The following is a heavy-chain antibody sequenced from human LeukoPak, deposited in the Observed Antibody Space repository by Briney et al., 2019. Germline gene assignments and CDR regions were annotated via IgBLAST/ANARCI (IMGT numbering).Heavy chain of an antibody. Sequence: ASVKVSCKASGYTFTSYDINWVRQATGQGLGWMGWMNPNSGNTGYAQKFQGRVTITTDESTSTAYMELSSLRSEDTAVYYCASSSIAAPGSDAFDIWGQGTMVTVPS. V-gene: IGHV1-8*03. CDR1: GYTFTSYD. D-gene: IGHD6-6*01. CDR2: MNPNSGNT. J-gene: IGHJ3*02. CDR3: ASSSIAAPGSDAFDI.